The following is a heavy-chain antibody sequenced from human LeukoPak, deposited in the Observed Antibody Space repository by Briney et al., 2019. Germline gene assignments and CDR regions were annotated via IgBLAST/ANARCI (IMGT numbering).Heavy chain of an antibody. CDR2: IIPIFGTA. CDR1: EGTFSSYA. J-gene: IGHJ4*02. D-gene: IGHD2-2*01. CDR3: ARAPFRSCSSTSCYFDY. V-gene: IGHV1-69*06. Sequence: GASVKVSCKASEGTFSSYAISWVRQAPGQGLEWMGGIIPIFGTANYAQKFQGRVTITADKSTSTAYMELSSLRSEDTAVYYCARAPFRSCSSTSCYFDYWGQGTLVTVSS.